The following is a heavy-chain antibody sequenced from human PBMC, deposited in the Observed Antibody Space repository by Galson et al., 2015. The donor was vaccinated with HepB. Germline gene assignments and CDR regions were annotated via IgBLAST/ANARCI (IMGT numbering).Heavy chain of an antibody. V-gene: IGHV3-13*05. CDR1: GFTFSSYD. D-gene: IGHD2-2*01. J-gene: IGHJ6*02. CDR3: ARGYCSSTSCYGSYYYYGMDV. CDR2: VGTAGDP. Sequence: SLRLSCAASGFTFSSYDMHWVRQATGKGLEWVSAVGTAGDPYYPGSVKGRFTISRENAKNSLYLQMNSLRAGDTAVYYCARGYCSSTSCYGSYYYYGMDVWGQGTTVTVSS.